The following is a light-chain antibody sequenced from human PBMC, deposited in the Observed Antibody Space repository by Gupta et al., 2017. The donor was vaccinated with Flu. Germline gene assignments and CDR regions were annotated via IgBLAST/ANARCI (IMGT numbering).Light chain of an antibody. CDR1: QDITDW. CDR3: QQGKHFPLT. J-gene: IGKJ4*01. Sequence: DIPMTHSPSTVSASVGDRVTITSRASQDITDWLAWYQQKPGNAPKLLITGASNVQSGVPARFSGSGSGTDFTLTISSVQPEDFATYFCQQGKHFPLTFGGGTKVESK. CDR2: GAS. V-gene: IGKV1-12*01.